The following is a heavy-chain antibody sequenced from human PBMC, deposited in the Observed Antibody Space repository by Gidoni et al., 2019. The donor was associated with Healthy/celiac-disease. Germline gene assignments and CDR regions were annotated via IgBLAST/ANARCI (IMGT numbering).Heavy chain of an antibody. Sequence: EVQLVESGGGVVRPGGSLRLSCAASGFPFDDYGMSWVRQAPGKGLEWVSGINWNGGSTGYADSVKGRFTISRDNAKNSLYLQMNSLRAEDTALYHCARKYDFGVPDYYYMDVWGKGTTVTVSS. V-gene: IGHV3-20*01. D-gene: IGHD3-3*01. CDR2: INWNGGST. CDR1: GFPFDDYG. CDR3: ARKYDFGVPDYYYMDV. J-gene: IGHJ6*03.